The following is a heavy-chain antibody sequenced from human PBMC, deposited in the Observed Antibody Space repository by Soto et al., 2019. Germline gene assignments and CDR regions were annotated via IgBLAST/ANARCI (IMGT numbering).Heavy chain of an antibody. CDR2: INRSGSSI. D-gene: IGHD6-6*01. CDR3: ARDPPRYSSSSSFDY. CDR1: GFIFSNYH. Sequence: GGSLRLSCAASGFIFSNYHMDWVRQAPGKGLEWVSYINRSGSSIYYADSVKGRFTVSRDNAKNSLYLQMNSLRAEDTAVYYCARDPPRYSSSSSFDYWGQGTLVTVSS. J-gene: IGHJ4*02. V-gene: IGHV3-48*01.